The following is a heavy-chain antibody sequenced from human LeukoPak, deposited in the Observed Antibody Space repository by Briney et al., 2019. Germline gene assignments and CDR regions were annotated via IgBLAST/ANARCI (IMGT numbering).Heavy chain of an antibody. V-gene: IGHV3-11*01. D-gene: IGHD6-13*01. CDR3: ATRGGYSSSWNGDFDH. J-gene: IGHJ4*02. Sequence: GGSLRLSCAVSGITLSNYGMSWIRQAPGKRLEWVSSISGSGTTIYYADSVKGRFTISRDNAKKSLFVDMNSLRAEDTAVYYCATRGGYSSSWNGDFDHWGQGSLVTVSS. CDR2: ISGSGTTI. CDR1: GITLSNYG.